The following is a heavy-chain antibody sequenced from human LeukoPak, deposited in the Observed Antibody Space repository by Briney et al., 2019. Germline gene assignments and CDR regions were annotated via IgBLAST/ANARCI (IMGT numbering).Heavy chain of an antibody. V-gene: IGHV4-4*07. D-gene: IGHD1-26*01. Sequence: SETLSLTCTVSGGSFSSSYWSWIRQPAGKGLEWIGRIYTSGSTNFNPSLRSRVTISIDKSKNQISLKLNSVTAADTAVYYCARGYSGNYLRFDPWGQGTLVTVSS. CDR3: ARGYSGNYLRFDP. CDR2: IYTSGST. J-gene: IGHJ5*02. CDR1: GGSFSSSY.